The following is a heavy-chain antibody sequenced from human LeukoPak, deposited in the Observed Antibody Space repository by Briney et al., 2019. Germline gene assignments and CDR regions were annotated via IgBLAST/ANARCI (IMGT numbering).Heavy chain of an antibody. CDR1: AGAISGYD. V-gene: IGHV4-59*01. Sequence: KPSETLSLTCAVSAGAISGYDGNSIRQTPGRGLEWIGYIHSGSTYYNPSLKSRVTISVDTSKNQFSLKLNSVTAADTAMYYCTRTDSSTSIDYWGQGTLVTVSS. CDR3: TRTDSSTSIDY. CDR2: IHSGST. D-gene: IGHD6-6*01. J-gene: IGHJ4*02.